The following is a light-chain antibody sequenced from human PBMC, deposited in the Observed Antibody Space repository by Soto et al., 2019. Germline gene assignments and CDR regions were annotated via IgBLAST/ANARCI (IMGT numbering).Light chain of an antibody. CDR1: QSVSSN. J-gene: IGKJ2*01. CDR2: RAS. Sequence: EIVMTQSPATLSVSPGERATLSCRASQSVSSNLAWYQHKPGQAPLLLIYRASTRATGLPARFSGSGSGPEFTLHSSSLQSEDCAGYYCQHYNNWPPYTFGQGTKLEIK. CDR3: QHYNNWPPYT. V-gene: IGKV3-15*01.